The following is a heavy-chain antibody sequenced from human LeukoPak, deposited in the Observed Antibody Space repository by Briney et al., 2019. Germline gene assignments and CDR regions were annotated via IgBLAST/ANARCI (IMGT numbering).Heavy chain of an antibody. V-gene: IGHV4-59*12. CDR2: IYYSGST. Sequence: SETLSLTCTVSGGSISSYYWSWIRQPPGKGLEWIGYIYYSGSTNYNPSLKSRVTISVDTSKNQFSLKLSSVTAADTAVYYCARDHLGASGSFDYWGQGTLVTVSS. D-gene: IGHD1-26*01. CDR3: ARDHLGASGSFDY. J-gene: IGHJ4*02. CDR1: GGSISSYY.